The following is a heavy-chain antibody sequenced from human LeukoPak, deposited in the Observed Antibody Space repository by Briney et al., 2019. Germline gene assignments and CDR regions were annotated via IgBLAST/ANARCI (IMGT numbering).Heavy chain of an antibody. D-gene: IGHD3-10*02. J-gene: IGHJ3*02. Sequence: KPGGSLRLSCAASGFTFSSYSMNWVRQVPGQGLEWVSAISSRSSYIYYADSVKGRFTISRDNAKNSLYLQMNSLRGEDTAVYYCVREELWSGEDAFDIWGQGTMVIVSS. CDR3: VREELWSGEDAFDI. V-gene: IGHV3-21*01. CDR1: GFTFSSYS. CDR2: ISSRSSYI.